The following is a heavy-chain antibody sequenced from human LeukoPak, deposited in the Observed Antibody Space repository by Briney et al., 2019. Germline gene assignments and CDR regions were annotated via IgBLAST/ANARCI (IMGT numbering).Heavy chain of an antibody. CDR2: INHSGST. Sequence: SETLSLTCPVYGGSFGAYYWSWIRQPPGKGLEWIGEINHSGSTTYNPSLKSRVSMSVDTSKNQFSLTVTSVTAADTAVYYCARGVSPAARSFPSWYFDLWGRGTLVTVSS. V-gene: IGHV4-34*01. CDR3: ARGVSPAARSFPSWYFDL. D-gene: IGHD2-2*01. J-gene: IGHJ2*01. CDR1: GGSFGAYY.